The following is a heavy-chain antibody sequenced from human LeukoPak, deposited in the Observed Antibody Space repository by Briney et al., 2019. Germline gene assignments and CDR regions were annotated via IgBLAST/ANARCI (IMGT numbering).Heavy chain of an antibody. CDR1: VYTFTSYG. V-gene: IGHV1-18*01. Sequence: ASVTVSCTPSVYTFTSYGISWVRQAPGQGLEGMGWISAYNGNTNYAQKLQGRVTMTTDTSTSTAYMELRSLRSDDTAVYYCARTERAAAAGRFWGQGTLVTVSS. D-gene: IGHD6-13*01. CDR2: ISAYNGNT. J-gene: IGHJ4*02. CDR3: ARTERAAAAGRF.